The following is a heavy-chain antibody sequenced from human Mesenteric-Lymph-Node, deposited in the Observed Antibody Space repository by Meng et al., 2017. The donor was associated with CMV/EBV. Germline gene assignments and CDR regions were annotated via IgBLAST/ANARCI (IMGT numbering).Heavy chain of an antibody. CDR3: ARVCSGGSCYSAEWEDY. Sequence: GESLKISCAASGFTFSNFWMHWVRQAPGKGLVWVSRINSDGSNTNYADSVRGRFTISRDNAKNTLYLQVNSLRAEDTAVYYCARVCSGGSCYSAEWEDYWGQGTLVTVSS. V-gene: IGHV3-74*01. CDR1: GFTFSNFW. D-gene: IGHD2-15*01. J-gene: IGHJ4*02. CDR2: INSDGSNT.